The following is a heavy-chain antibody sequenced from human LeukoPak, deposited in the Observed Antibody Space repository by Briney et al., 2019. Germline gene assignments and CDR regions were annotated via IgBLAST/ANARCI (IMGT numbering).Heavy chain of an antibody. V-gene: IGHV4-4*07. J-gene: IGHJ4*02. CDR3: ATALSYGMSYYFDY. D-gene: IGHD3-16*02. Sequence: ASETLSLTCTVSGDSISGYYWSWIRQPAGKGLEWIGRIFTSGSTNYNPSLKSRATMSVDTSKNQFYLKLRSVTAADTAVYYCATALSYGMSYYFDYWGQGTLVTVSS. CDR1: GDSISGYY. CDR2: IFTSGST.